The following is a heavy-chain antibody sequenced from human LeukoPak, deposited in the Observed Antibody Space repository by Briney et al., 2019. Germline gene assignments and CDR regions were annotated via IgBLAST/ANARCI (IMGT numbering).Heavy chain of an antibody. V-gene: IGHV3-53*04. CDR2: IYGGGAT. CDR1: GFFVGTTY. CDR3: ARGADYDILTGPDYGMDV. D-gene: IGHD3-9*01. J-gene: IGHJ6*02. Sequence: GGSLRLSCAASGFFVGTTYMTWVRQAPGKGLEWVSVIYGGGATKYADSVKGRFTISRHHAKNTMYLQMNSLRAEDTAVYYCARGADYDILTGPDYGMDVWGQGTTVTVSS.